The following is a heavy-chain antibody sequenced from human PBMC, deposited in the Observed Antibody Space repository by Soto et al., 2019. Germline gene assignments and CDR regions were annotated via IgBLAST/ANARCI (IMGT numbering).Heavy chain of an antibody. J-gene: IGHJ3*02. V-gene: IGHV3-64*04. CDR1: GFTFSSYA. CDR2: ISSNGGST. CDR3: NRGGRRHGAFDI. Sequence: GGSLRLSCSASGFTFSSYAMHWVRQAPGKGLEYVSSISSNGGSTYYADSVKGRFTISRDDSKSIAYLQMNSLKTEDTAVYYCNRGGRRHGAFDIWGQGTMVTVS. D-gene: IGHD1-1*01.